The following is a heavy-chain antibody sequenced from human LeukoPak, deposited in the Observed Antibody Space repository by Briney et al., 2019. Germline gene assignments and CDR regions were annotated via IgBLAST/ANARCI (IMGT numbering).Heavy chain of an antibody. Sequence: PGGSLRLSCAVSGFTFSDQYMSWIRQAPGKGLEYLSYISGSGSDISYADPVKGRFTISRDNAKNSLYLQMNSLRVEDTAMYYCVRSARRGDFWGQGTLVTVSS. J-gene: IGHJ4*02. CDR3: VRSARRGDF. CDR2: ISGSGSDI. CDR1: GFTFSDQY. D-gene: IGHD3-3*01. V-gene: IGHV3-11*01.